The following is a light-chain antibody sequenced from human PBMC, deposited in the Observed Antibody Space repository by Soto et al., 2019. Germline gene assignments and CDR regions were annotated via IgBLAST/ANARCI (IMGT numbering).Light chain of an antibody. J-gene: IGLJ3*02. Sequence: QSVLTQSSSASASLGSSVKLTCTLSSGHSSYIIAWHQQQPGKAPRYLMNLESSGSYNKGSGVPDRFSGSSSGADRYLTISNLRFEDEADYYCETWDSNTRVFGGGTKLTVL. V-gene: IGLV4-60*02. CDR2: LESSGSY. CDR3: ETWDSNTRV. CDR1: SGHSSYI.